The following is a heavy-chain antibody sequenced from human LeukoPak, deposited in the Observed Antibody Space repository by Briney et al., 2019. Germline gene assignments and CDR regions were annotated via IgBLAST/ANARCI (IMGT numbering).Heavy chain of an antibody. CDR1: GFTFSSYA. Sequence: PGGSLRLSCAASGFTFSSYAMSWVRQAPGKGLEWVSAISAGGGSTYYADSVKGRSTISRDSSENTLYLQMNSLRAEDTAVYYCAKGRRDGYNYDYWGQGTPVTVSS. J-gene: IGHJ4*02. D-gene: IGHD5-24*01. CDR2: ISAGGGST. V-gene: IGHV3-23*01. CDR3: AKGRRDGYNYDY.